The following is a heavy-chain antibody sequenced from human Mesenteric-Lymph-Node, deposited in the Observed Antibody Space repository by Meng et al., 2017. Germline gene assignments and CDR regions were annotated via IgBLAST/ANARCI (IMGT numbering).Heavy chain of an antibody. CDR1: GYTFTVYY. D-gene: IGHD4-11*01. J-gene: IGHJ4*02. Sequence: QVQRVQAGAEGQKPGAAVKVSCKASGYTFTVYYMHWVRQAPGQGLEWMGRINPHTGGINYAQEFQGRVAMTRDTSISTAYMELSRLRTDDTAVYYCAKIGSNHQFDLWGQGTLVTVSS. CDR3: AKIGSNHQFDL. V-gene: IGHV1-2*06. CDR2: INPHTGGI.